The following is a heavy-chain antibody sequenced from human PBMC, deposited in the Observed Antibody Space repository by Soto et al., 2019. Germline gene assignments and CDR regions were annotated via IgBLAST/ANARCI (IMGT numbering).Heavy chain of an antibody. D-gene: IGHD2-21*01. V-gene: IGHV1-18*01. J-gene: IGHJ6*03. CDR2: ISAYNGNT. CDR1: GYTFTSYG. Sequence: ASVKVSCKASGYTFTSYGISWVRQAPGQGLEWMGWISAYNGNTNYAQKLQGRVTMTTDTSTSTAYMELRSLRSDDTAVYYCARVRGGENYYYYCMDVWGKGTTVTVSS. CDR3: ARVRGGENYYYYCMDV.